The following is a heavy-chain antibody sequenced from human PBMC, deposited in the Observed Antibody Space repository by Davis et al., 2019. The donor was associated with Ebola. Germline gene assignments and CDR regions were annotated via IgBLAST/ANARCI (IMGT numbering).Heavy chain of an antibody. D-gene: IGHD6-6*01. J-gene: IGHJ6*02. CDR2: INHSGST. CDR3: ARVPGIAARPGGYYYYYGMDV. V-gene: IGHV4-34*01. Sequence: MPSETLSLTCTVSGGSISSYYWSWIRQPPGKGLEWIGEINHSGSTNYNPSLKSRVTISVDTSKNQFSLKLSSVTAADTAVYYCARVPGIAARPGGYYYYYGMDVWGQGTTVTVSS. CDR1: GGSISSYY.